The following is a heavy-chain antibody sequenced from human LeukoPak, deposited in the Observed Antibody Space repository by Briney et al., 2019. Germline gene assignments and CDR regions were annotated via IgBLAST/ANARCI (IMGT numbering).Heavy chain of an antibody. J-gene: IGHJ3*01. CDR3: VREAGYYRSNRDAFDL. V-gene: IGHV3-21*01. CDR2: ISSNGYYI. CDR1: GFTFSRFT. Sequence: GGSLRLSCVASGFTFSRFTMNGVRQAPGKGLEWVSSISSNGYYIYYADSLRGRFTISRDNAKNSLYLQLDSLRAEDTAVYYCVREAGYYRSNRDAFDLWGQGTMVTVSS. D-gene: IGHD1-26*01.